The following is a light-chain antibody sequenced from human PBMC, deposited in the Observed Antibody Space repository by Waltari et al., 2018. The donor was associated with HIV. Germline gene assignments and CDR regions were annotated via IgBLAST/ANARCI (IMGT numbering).Light chain of an antibody. V-gene: IGLV3-9*01. Sequence: SYELTQPLSVSVALGQTARISCGGNNIGSKNVPWYQQKPGQAPVLVIYRNSNRPSGIPERFSGSNSGNTATLTISRAQAGDEADYYCQVGDSSTVVFGGGTKLTVL. CDR2: RNS. CDR3: QVGDSSTVV. CDR1: NIGSKN. J-gene: IGLJ2*01.